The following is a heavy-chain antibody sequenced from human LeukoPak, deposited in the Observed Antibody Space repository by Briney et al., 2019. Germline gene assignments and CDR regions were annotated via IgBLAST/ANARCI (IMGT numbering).Heavy chain of an antibody. CDR1: GFTFSSYA. CDR3: AKGRDDSSGYKAFDI. J-gene: IGHJ3*02. CDR2: ISYDGSNK. V-gene: IGHV3-30-3*01. Sequence: GGSLRLSCAASGFTFSSYAMHWVRQAPGKGLEWVAVISYDGSNKYYADSVKGRFTISRDNSKNTLYLQMNSLRAEDTAVYYCAKGRDDSSGYKAFDIWGQGTMVTVSS. D-gene: IGHD3-22*01.